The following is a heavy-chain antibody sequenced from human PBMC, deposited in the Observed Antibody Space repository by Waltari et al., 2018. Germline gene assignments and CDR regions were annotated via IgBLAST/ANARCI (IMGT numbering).Heavy chain of an antibody. J-gene: IGHJ4*02. CDR3: ARVGATVFDH. Sequence: QVQLVQSGPEMKKPGSSVKLSCKFSGGTFSNYAISWVRQAPGQGLEWMGGIRPMFGYADYAPQFQGTVTITADESTSTAYLNLSSVTSDDTAVYYCARVGATVFDHWGQGTQVTVST. V-gene: IGHV1-69*01. CDR1: GGTFSNYA. CDR2: IRPMFGYA. D-gene: IGHD3-16*01.